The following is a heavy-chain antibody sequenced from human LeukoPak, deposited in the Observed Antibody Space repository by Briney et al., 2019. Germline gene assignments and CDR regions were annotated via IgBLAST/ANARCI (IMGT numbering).Heavy chain of an antibody. D-gene: IGHD1-1*01. CDR2: IYYSGST. J-gene: IGHJ3*02. Sequence: SETLSRTCTVSGGSISSYYWSWIRQPPGKGLEWIGYIYYSGSTNYNPSLKSRVTISVDTSKNQFSLKLSSVTAADTAVYYCARVDWNDVSAFDIWGQGTMVTVSS. CDR1: GGSISSYY. V-gene: IGHV4-59*01. CDR3: ARVDWNDVSAFDI.